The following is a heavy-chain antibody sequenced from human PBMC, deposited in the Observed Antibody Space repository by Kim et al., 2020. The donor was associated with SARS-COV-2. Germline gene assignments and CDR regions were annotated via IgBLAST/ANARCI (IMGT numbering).Heavy chain of an antibody. CDR2: ISGSGGST. J-gene: IGHJ4*02. V-gene: IGHV3-23*01. D-gene: IGHD6-19*01. CDR3: AKSGPPLGIAVAGFFDY. Sequence: GGSLRLSCAASGFTFSSYAMSWVRQAPGKGLEWVSAISGSGGSTYYADSVKGRFTISRDNSKNTLYLQMNSLRAEDTAVYYCAKSGPPLGIAVAGFFDYWGQGTLVTVSS. CDR1: GFTFSSYA.